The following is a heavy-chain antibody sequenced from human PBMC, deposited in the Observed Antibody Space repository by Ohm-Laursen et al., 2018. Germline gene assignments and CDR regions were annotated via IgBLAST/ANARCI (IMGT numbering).Heavy chain of an antibody. V-gene: IGHV3-72*01. CDR3: ARTRNFQPYDV. D-gene: IGHD2/OR15-2a*01. CDR1: GFTFSDRY. J-gene: IGHJ3*01. Sequence: SLRLSCTASGFTFSDRYMDWLRQAPGKGLEWVGRTRDKANSYTTAYVASVKGRFSISRDDSENSLYLQMNSLKTEDTAVYYCARTRNFQPYDVWGQGTMVIVSS. CDR2: TRDKANSYTT.